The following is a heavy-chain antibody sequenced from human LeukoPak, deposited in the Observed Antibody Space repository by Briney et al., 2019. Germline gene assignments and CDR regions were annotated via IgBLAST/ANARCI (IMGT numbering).Heavy chain of an antibody. J-gene: IGHJ4*02. CDR1: GGTFSSYA. Sequence: SVKVSCTASGGTFSSYAISWVRQAPGQGLEWMGGIIPIFGTANYAQKFQGRVTITTDESTSTAYMELSSLRSEDTAVYYCARALVPATEEYYFDYWGQGTLVTVSS. CDR3: ARALVPATEEYYFDY. V-gene: IGHV1-69*05. CDR2: IIPIFGTA. D-gene: IGHD2-15*01.